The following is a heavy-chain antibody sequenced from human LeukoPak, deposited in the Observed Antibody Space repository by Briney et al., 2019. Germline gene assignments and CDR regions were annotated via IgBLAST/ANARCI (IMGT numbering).Heavy chain of an antibody. CDR2: IYYSGST. Sequence: PSETLSLTCTVSGASINNHYWRWIRQPPGKGLEWIGNIYYSGSTSYNPSLKSRVTISVDTSKNQFSLNLSSVTAADTAVYYCARGPPERYGLYYMDVWGKGTTVTISS. CDR3: ARGPPERYGLYYMDV. J-gene: IGHJ6*03. CDR1: GASINNHY. V-gene: IGHV4-59*11. D-gene: IGHD3-9*01.